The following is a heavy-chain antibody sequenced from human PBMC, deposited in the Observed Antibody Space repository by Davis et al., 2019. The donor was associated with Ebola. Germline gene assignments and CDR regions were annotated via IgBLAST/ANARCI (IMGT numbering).Heavy chain of an antibody. Sequence: PSETLSLTCTVSGGTTATYLFPLISRSPSKGLEWIGDIYYSGSTNYNPSLKSRVTISVDTSKNQFSLKLSSVTAADTAVYYCASGRVSGQFGYYYYGMDVWDQGTTVTVAS. D-gene: IGHD1-26*01. CDR3: ASGRVSGQFGYYYYGMDV. CDR2: IYYSGST. V-gene: IGHV4-59*08. CDR1: GGTTATYL. J-gene: IGHJ6*02.